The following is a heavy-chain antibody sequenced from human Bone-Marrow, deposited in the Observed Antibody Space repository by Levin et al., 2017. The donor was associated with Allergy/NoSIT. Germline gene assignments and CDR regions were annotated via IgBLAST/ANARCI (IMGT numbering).Heavy chain of an antibody. J-gene: IGHJ4*02. CDR1: GFTFSSYA. D-gene: IGHD4-17*01. CDR2: ISDSGAST. CDR3: AKATYGDSTYFFDY. V-gene: IGHV3-23*01. Sequence: PGGSLRLSCAASGFTFSSYAMSWVRQAPGKGLEWVSVISDSGASTHYADSLKGRFTISRDNSKNTLYLQMTSLRAEDTAVYFCAKATYGDSTYFFDYWGQGTLVTVSS.